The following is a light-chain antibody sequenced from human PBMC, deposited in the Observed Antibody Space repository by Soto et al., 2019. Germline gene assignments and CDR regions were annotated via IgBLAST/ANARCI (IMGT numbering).Light chain of an antibody. V-gene: IGKV1-5*01. Sequence: IQMTQSPATLSASLGDRVTITCGASQSISSWLAWYQQKPGKAPKLLIYDASSLESGVPSRFSGSGSGTEFTLTISSLQPDDFATYYCQQYNSYSPWTFGQGTKVDIK. CDR2: DAS. J-gene: IGKJ1*01. CDR3: QQYNSYSPWT. CDR1: QSISSW.